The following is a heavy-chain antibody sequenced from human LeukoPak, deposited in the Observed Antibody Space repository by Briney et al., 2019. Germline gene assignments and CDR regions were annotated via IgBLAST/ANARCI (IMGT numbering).Heavy chain of an antibody. CDR1: GFTFSSYG. CDR3: ARAPYYYDSSGYYGPGDAFDI. D-gene: IGHD3-22*01. CDR2: ISFDASNK. V-gene: IGHV3-30*03. Sequence: PGGSLRLSCAASGFTFSSYGMHWVRQAPGKGLEWVAVISFDASNKYYADSVKGRFTISRDNSKNTLYLQMNSLRAEATAVYYCARAPYYYDSSGYYGPGDAFDIWGQGTMVTVSS. J-gene: IGHJ3*02.